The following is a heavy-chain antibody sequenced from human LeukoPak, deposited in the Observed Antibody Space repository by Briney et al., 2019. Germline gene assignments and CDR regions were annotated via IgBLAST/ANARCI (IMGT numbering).Heavy chain of an antibody. J-gene: IGHJ4*02. CDR1: GFTFSSYG. V-gene: IGHV3-33*01. CDR2: IWYDGSNK. Sequence: GGSLRLSCAASGFTFSSYGMHWVRQAPGKGLEWVAVIWYDGSNKYYADSVKGRFTISRDNSKNTLYLQMNSLRAEDTAVYYCARGGDYGDYGGSLDYWGQGTLVTVSS. CDR3: ARGGDYGDYGGSLDY. D-gene: IGHD4-17*01.